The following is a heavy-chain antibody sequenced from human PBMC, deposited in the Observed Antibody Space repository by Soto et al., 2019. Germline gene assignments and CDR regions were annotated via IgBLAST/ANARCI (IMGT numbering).Heavy chain of an antibody. D-gene: IGHD3-3*01. Sequence: GGSLRLSCAASGFTFSSYAMSWVRQAPGKGLEWVSAISGSGGSTYYADSVKGRFTISRDNSKNTLYLQMNSLRAEDTAVYYCAKGASRTQYYAFWSDLDYFDYWGQGTLVTVSS. V-gene: IGHV3-23*01. CDR3: AKGASRTQYYAFWSDLDYFDY. CDR1: GFTFSSYA. J-gene: IGHJ4*02. CDR2: ISGSGGST.